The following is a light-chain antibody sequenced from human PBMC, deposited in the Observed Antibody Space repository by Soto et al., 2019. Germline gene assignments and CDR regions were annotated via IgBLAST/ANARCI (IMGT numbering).Light chain of an antibody. V-gene: IGKV1-16*01. CDR1: QGIRNF. Sequence: DIQMTQYPSSLSAAIGDRVTITCRASQGIRNFLAWFQQKPGKAPKSLIYAAFTLQSGVPTRFSCSGSGTDFNLTISGLQPEDFGTYYCQQYTDHPTFGQGTRLELK. J-gene: IGKJ5*01. CDR3: QQYTDHPT. CDR2: AAF.